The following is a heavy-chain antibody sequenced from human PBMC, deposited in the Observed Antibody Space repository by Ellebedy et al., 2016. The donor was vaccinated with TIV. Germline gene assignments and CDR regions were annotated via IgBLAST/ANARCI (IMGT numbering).Heavy chain of an antibody. Sequence: MPSETLSLTCTVSGGSISRSIYYWGWIRQPPGRGLEWIGSFYYSVSTYYNPSLKSRVTISVDTSKNHFSLKLTSVTAADTAMYYCARGGWFGDPTLDYWGQGTLVTVSS. V-gene: IGHV4-39*07. J-gene: IGHJ4*02. CDR1: GGSISRSIYY. CDR2: FYYSVST. D-gene: IGHD3-10*01. CDR3: ARGGWFGDPTLDY.